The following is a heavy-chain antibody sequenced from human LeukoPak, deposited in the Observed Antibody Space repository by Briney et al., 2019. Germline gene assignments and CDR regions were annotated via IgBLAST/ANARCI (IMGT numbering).Heavy chain of an antibody. CDR1: GFPFNTYA. J-gene: IGHJ4*02. Sequence: PGGSLRLSFAASGFPFNTYAMTWVRPAPGKGLEWVSSINAYGGNTYYVDSVKGRFTISRDNSKNTLYLQMHSLRVEDTAVYYCARILSGFGSDYWGQGTLVTVSS. D-gene: IGHD2/OR15-2a*01. CDR2: INAYGGNT. V-gene: IGHV3-23*01. CDR3: ARILSGFGSDY.